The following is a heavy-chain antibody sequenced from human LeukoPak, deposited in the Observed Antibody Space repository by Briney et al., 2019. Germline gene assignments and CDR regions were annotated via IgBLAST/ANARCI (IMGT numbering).Heavy chain of an antibody. CDR1: GYSFTSYW. V-gene: IGHV5-10-1*01. CDR3: AKTGDPYYGSGSYGMDV. D-gene: IGHD3-10*01. Sequence: GESLKISCKGSGYSFTSYWITWVRQMPGKGLEWMGRIDPSDSYTDYSPSFQCHVTISADKSISTAYLQWSSLRASDTAMYYCAKTGDPYYGSGSYGMDVWGQGTTVTVSS. CDR2: IDPSDSYT. J-gene: IGHJ6*02.